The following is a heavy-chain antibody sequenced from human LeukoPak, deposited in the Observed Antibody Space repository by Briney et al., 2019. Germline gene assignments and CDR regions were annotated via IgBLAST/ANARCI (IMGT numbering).Heavy chain of an antibody. CDR3: ASGGYSSSWYRGAFDI. CDR1: GGSISSSSYY. V-gene: IGHV4-61*03. D-gene: IGHD6-13*01. J-gene: IGHJ3*02. CDR2: IYYSGST. Sequence: SETLSLTCTVSGGSISSSSYYWGWIRQPPGKGLEWIGYIYYSGSTDYNPSLESRVTISIDTSKNHFSLKLSSVTAADTAVYYCASGGYSSSWYRGAFDIWGQGTMVTVSS.